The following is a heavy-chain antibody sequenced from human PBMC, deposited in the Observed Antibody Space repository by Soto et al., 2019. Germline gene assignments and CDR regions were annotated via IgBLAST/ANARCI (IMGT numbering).Heavy chain of an antibody. J-gene: IGHJ5*02. CDR1: GGSISSYY. V-gene: IGHV4-59*01. CDR3: ARDQPQEYSSSLMKPNWFDP. D-gene: IGHD6-6*01. Sequence: PSETLSLTCTVSGGSISSYYWSWIRQPPGKGLEWIGYIYYSGSTNYNPSLKSRVTMTRDTSTSTVYMELSSLRSEDTAVYYCARDQPQEYSSSLMKPNWFDPWGQGTLVTVSS. CDR2: IYYSGST.